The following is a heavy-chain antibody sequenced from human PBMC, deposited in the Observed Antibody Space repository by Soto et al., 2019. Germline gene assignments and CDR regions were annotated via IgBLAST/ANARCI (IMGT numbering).Heavy chain of an antibody. CDR2: TYYRSKWYN. J-gene: IGHJ4*02. CDR3: ARGRWSTFAY. D-gene: IGHD2-15*01. V-gene: IGHV6-1*01. CDR1: GDSVSSNNIA. Sequence: QVQLQQSGPGLVKPSQTLSLTCAVSGDSVSSNNIAWNWLRQSPWRGLEWLGRTYYRSKWYNEYAVSVRSLITINLDTPKNQFSLQLNSVNPEDTAVYYCARGRWSTFAYLGQGAQVTVSS.